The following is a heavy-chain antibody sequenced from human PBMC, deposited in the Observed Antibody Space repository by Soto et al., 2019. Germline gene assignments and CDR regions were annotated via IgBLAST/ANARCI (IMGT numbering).Heavy chain of an antibody. Sequence: SETLSLTCTVSGGSISSSYWSWIRQPPGKGLEWIGYVFYTGSTNYNPFLMSRVTISIDTSKSQFSLKLSSVTAADTAVYYCARQGVNYGDYYFDYWGQETLVTVSS. J-gene: IGHJ4*02. D-gene: IGHD4-17*01. CDR1: GGSISSSY. CDR3: ARQGVNYGDYYFDY. CDR2: VFYTGST. V-gene: IGHV4-59*08.